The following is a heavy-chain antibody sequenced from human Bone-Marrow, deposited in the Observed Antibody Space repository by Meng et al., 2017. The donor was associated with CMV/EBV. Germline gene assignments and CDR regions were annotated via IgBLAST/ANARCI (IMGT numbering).Heavy chain of an antibody. CDR1: GFTFSRFV. V-gene: IGHV3-48*04. CDR2: ISNSPTTI. Sequence: GGFLRLSCAASGFTFSRFVLNWVRQAPGKGLEWVSYISNSPTTIHYADSVKGRFTISRDNAKNSLYLQMNSQRAEDTAVYYCASLVVVPAAIPYYYGMDVWGQGNTVTVS. D-gene: IGHD2-2*02. CDR3: ASLVVVPAAIPYYYGMDV. J-gene: IGHJ6*02.